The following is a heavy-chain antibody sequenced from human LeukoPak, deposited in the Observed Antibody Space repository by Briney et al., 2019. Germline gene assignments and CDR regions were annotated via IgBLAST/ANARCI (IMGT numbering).Heavy chain of an antibody. CDR3: AKNGDRGAYCSGGTCYPYFYYYMDV. CDR1: GFTFSSYW. CDR2: ISTTGGTT. J-gene: IGHJ6*03. Sequence: GGSLRLSCGASGFTFSSYWMSWVRQAPGKGLEWVSAISTTGGTTYYAGSVKGRFTVSRDNSRNTLYLQVNSLRAEDMAIYYCAKNGDRGAYCSGGTCYPYFYYYMDVWGKGTTVTFSS. D-gene: IGHD2-15*01. V-gene: IGHV3-23*01.